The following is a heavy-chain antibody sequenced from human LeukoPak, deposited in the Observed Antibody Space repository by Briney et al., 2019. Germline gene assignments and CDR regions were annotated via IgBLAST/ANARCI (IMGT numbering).Heavy chain of an antibody. CDR2: IYHSGST. J-gene: IGHJ4*02. CDR3: ASLEYYYGSGSYYNGAFDY. V-gene: IGHV4-30-2*01. D-gene: IGHD3-10*01. CDR1: GGSISSGGYS. Sequence: SETLSLTCAVSGGSISSGGYSWRWIRQPPGKGLEWIGYIYHSGSTYYNPSLKSRVTISVDRSKNQFSLKLSSVTAADTAVYYCASLEYYYGSGSYYNGAFDYWGQGTLVTVSS.